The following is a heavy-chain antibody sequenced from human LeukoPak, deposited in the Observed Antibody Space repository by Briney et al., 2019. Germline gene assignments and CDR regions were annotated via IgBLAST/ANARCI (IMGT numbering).Heavy chain of an antibody. CDR2: ISAYNGNT. Sequence: RASVKVSCKASGYTFTSYGMSWVRQAPGQGLEWMGWISAYNGNTNYAHKLQGRVTMTRDTSTSTAYMELRSLRSDDTAVYYCARTWGGWAWCSGPSCSSSSDAFDIWGKGTMVTVSS. CDR3: ARTWGGWAWCSGPSCSSSSDAFDI. J-gene: IGHJ3*02. CDR1: GYTFTSYG. V-gene: IGHV1-18*04. D-gene: IGHD2-15*01.